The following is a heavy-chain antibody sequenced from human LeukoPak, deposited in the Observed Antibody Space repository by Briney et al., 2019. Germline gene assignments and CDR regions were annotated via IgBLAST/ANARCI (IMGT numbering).Heavy chain of an antibody. CDR3: ATWRGVFD. D-gene: IGHD6-13*01. V-gene: IGHV4-31*03. CDR1: GGSIISSTDY. J-gene: IGHJ4*02. CDR2: IYYSGST. Sequence: PSETLSLTCTVSGGSIISSTDYWGWIRQHPGKGLEWIGYIYYSGSTYYNPSLKSRITISVDTSKNQLPLRLSSVTAADTAVYYCATWRGVFDWGQGTLVTVSS.